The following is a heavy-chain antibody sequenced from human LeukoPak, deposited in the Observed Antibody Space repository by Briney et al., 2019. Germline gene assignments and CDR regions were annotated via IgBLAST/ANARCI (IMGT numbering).Heavy chain of an antibody. V-gene: IGHV3-7*03. J-gene: IGHJ4*02. CDR3: ARDQYDTWSRRGNFDS. CDR1: GFTFGKYW. Sequence: GGSLRLSCVASGFTFGKYWMSWVRQAPGKGLEWVANIKLDGSEKNYVDSVKGRFTISRDNTKDSLYLQMNSLRVEDTAVFYCARDQYDTWSRRGNFDSWGQGTLVIVSS. CDR2: IKLDGSEK. D-gene: IGHD3-3*01.